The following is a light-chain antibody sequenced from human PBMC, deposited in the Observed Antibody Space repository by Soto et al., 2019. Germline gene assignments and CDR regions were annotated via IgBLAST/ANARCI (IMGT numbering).Light chain of an antibody. CDR2: STS. CDR1: QRVSSDS. Sequence: VLERWHHSRSLCLGGAARLYCGASQRVSSDSLAWYQQQPGQAPRLLIYSTSNRATGIPDRFRRSGSGTDFTLIIRRLEPEDFALYYCQQYGRSQTYGQGTKVDNK. J-gene: IGKJ1*01. CDR3: QQYGRSQT. V-gene: IGKV3-20*01.